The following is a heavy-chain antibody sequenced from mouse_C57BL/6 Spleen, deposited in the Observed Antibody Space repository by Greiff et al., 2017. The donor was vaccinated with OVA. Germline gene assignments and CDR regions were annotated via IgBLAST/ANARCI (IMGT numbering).Heavy chain of an antibody. J-gene: IGHJ1*03. V-gene: IGHV5-17*01. D-gene: IGHD2-3*01. CDR3: ARGDDGYYDWYFDV. CDR1: GFTFSDYG. Sequence: DVHLVESGGGLVKPGGSLKLSCAASGFTFSDYGMHWVRQAPEKGLEWVAYISSGSSTIYYADTVKGRFTISRDNAKNTLFLQMTSLRSEDTAMYYCARGDDGYYDWYFDVWGTGTTVTVSS. CDR2: ISSGSSTI.